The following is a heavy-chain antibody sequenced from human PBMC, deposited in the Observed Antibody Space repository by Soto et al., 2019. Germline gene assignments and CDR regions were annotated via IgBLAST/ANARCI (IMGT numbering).Heavy chain of an antibody. Sequence: GGSLRLSCAASGFTFSSYAMSWVRQAPGKGLEWVSAISGSGGSTYYADSVKGRFTISRDNSKNTLYLQMNSLRAEGTAVYYCAKGSSWITPHTPAGYWGQGTLVTVSS. CDR3: AKGSSWITPHTPAGY. D-gene: IGHD6-13*01. V-gene: IGHV3-23*01. J-gene: IGHJ4*02. CDR1: GFTFSSYA. CDR2: ISGSGGST.